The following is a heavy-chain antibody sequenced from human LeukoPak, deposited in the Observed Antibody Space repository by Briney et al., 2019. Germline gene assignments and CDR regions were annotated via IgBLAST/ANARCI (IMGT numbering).Heavy chain of an antibody. CDR3: ARVCGKVYSSSWYRNYYYYYMDV. CDR1: GGSISSGSYY. J-gene: IGHJ6*03. Sequence: SETLSLTCTVSGGSISSGSYYWSWIRQPAGKGLEWIGRIYTSGSTNYNPSLKSRVTISVDTSKNQFSLKLSSVTAADTAVYYCARVCGKVYSSSWYRNYYYYYMDVWGKGTTVTISS. V-gene: IGHV4-61*02. CDR2: IYTSGST. D-gene: IGHD6-13*01.